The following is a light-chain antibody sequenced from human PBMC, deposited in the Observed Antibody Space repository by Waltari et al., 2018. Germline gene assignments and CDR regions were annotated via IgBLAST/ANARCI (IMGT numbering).Light chain of an antibody. Sequence: QSPLTQPAAVSGPPGQSLTISCTGSGSAVGSYFIVSWYQQNPGKAPRLLIYAASRRPSGVSTRFSGSKSGNTASLTISGLQAEDEADYYCCSYAGTNTLLFGGGTKVTVL. CDR2: AAS. J-gene: IGLJ2*01. CDR3: CSYAGTNTLL. CDR1: GSAVGSYFI. V-gene: IGLV2-23*01.